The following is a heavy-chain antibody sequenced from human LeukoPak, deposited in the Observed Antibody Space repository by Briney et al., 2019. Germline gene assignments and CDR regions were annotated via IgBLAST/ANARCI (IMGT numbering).Heavy chain of an antibody. J-gene: IGHJ5*02. CDR2: ISGSGGST. CDR3: AHPTEYSSSWYGNWFDP. Sequence: GGSLRLSCAASGFTFSSYAMTWVRQAPGKGLEWVSAISGSGGSTYYANSVKGRFTISRDNSKNTLYLQMNSLRAEDTAVYYCAHPTEYSSSWYGNWFDPWGQGTLVTVSS. D-gene: IGHD6-13*01. CDR1: GFTFSSYA. V-gene: IGHV3-23*01.